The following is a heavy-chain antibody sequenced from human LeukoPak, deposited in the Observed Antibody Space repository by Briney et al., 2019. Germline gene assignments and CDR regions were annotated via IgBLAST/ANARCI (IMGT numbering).Heavy chain of an antibody. V-gene: IGHV3-21*01. D-gene: IGHD6-13*01. Sequence: GGSLRLSCAASGFTFSGYGMNWVRQAPGKGLEWVSSISSSSSYIYYADSVKGRFTISRDNAKNSLYLQMNSLRAEDTAVYYCARGYSSSWYYFDCWGQGTLVTVSS. J-gene: IGHJ4*02. CDR3: ARGYSSSWYYFDC. CDR2: ISSSSSYI. CDR1: GFTFSGYG.